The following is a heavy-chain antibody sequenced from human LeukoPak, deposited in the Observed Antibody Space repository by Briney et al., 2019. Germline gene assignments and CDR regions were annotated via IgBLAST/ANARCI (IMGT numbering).Heavy chain of an antibody. J-gene: IGHJ6*02. Sequence: GASVKVSCKASVYTFTGYYMHWVRQAPGQGLEWMGWINPNSGGTNYAQKFQGRVTMTRDTSISTAYMELSRLRSDDTAVYYCARGLRYFDWTPFYYYYGMDVWGQGTTVTVSS. CDR1: VYTFTGYY. V-gene: IGHV1-2*02. D-gene: IGHD3-9*01. CDR2: INPNSGGT. CDR3: ARGLRYFDWTPFYYYYGMDV.